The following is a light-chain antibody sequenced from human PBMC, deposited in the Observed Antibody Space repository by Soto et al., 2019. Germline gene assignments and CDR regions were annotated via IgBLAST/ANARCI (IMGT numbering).Light chain of an antibody. J-gene: IGKJ2*01. CDR1: QDVDSNY. CDR3: QHYAVSSYT. V-gene: IGKV3-20*01. CDR2: ATS. Sequence: EIVLTQSPGSLSLFPGERATLSCRASQDVDSNYLAWYQQRPGQAPTLLIFATSRRATGFPDRFSGSGSGTDFTLTINSLEPEDFATYYCQHYAVSSYTFGQGTKLEIK.